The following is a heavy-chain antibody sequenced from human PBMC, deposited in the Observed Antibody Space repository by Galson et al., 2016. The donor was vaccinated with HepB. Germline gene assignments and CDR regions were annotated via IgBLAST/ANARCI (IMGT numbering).Heavy chain of an antibody. CDR1: GFTFSDYY. D-gene: IGHD1/OR15-1a*01. J-gene: IGHJ5*02. CDR2: INQDGGQT. Sequence: SLRLSCAASGFTFSDYYMSWVRQPPGKGLEWVANINQDGGQTNFVDSLKGRFTISRDNAKNSLYLQMNSLRAEDTAVYYCSSMVRGNRWNPWGQGTLVTVSS. V-gene: IGHV3-7*01. CDR3: SSMVRGNRWNP.